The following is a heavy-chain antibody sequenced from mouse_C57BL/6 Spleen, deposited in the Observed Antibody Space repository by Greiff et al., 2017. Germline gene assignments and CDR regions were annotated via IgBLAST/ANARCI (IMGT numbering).Heavy chain of an antibody. Sequence: EVQLQQSGGGLVQPKGSLKLSCAASGFSFNTYAMNWVRQAPGKGLEWVARIRSKSNNYATYYADSVKDRFTISRDDSESMLYLQMNNLKTEDTAVYYCVRHGGNYGEFAYWGQGTMVTVSA. CDR1: GFSFNTYA. J-gene: IGHJ3*01. CDR3: VRHGGNYGEFAY. V-gene: IGHV10-1*01. D-gene: IGHD1-1*02. CDR2: IRSKSNNYAT.